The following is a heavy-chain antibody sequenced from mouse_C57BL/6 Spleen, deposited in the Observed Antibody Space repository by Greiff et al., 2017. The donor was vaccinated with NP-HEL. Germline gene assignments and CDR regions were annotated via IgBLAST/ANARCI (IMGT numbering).Heavy chain of an antibody. Sequence: VQLQQPGAELVMPGASVKLSCKASGYTFTSYWMHWVKQRPGQGLEWIGEIDPSDSYTNYNQKFKGKSTLTVDKSSSTAYMQLSSLTSEDSAVYYCARSPGTYYAMDYWGQGTSVTVSS. D-gene: IGHD3-3*01. CDR1: GYTFTSYW. CDR2: IDPSDSYT. J-gene: IGHJ4*01. V-gene: IGHV1-69*01. CDR3: ARSPGTYYAMDY.